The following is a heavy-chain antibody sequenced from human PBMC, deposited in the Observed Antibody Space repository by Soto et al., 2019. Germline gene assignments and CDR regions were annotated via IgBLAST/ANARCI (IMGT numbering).Heavy chain of an antibody. CDR1: GFTFSSCG. J-gene: IGHJ4*02. V-gene: IGHV3-33*01. Sequence: GGSLRLSCPASGFTFSSCGMPWIRQATGKGLERVAVIWYDGSNKYYADSVKGRFTISRDNSKNTLYLQMNSLRAEDTAVYYCARDFRPNWNDVYLDYWGQGTLVTVSS. D-gene: IGHD1-1*01. CDR2: IWYDGSNK. CDR3: ARDFRPNWNDVYLDY.